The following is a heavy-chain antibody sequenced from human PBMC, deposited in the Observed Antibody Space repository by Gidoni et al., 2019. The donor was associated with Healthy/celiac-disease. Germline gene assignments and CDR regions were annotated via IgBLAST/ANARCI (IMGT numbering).Heavy chain of an antibody. CDR1: GFTFSNAW. J-gene: IGHJ4*02. Sequence: EVQLVVSGGGLVKPGGSLRLSCAASGFTFSNAWMSWSRQAPGKGLEWVGRIKSKTDGGTTDYAAPVKGRFTISRDDSKNTLYLQMNSLKTEDTAVYYCTTKWSIAAYYYFDYWGQGTLVTVSS. V-gene: IGHV3-15*01. D-gene: IGHD6-6*01. CDR3: TTKWSIAAYYYFDY. CDR2: IKSKTDGGTT.